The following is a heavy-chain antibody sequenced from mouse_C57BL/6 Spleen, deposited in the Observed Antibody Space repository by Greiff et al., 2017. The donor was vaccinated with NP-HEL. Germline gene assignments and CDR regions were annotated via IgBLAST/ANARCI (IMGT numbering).Heavy chain of an antibody. CDR1: GYSITSGYY. Sequence: ESGPGLVKPSQSLSLTCSVTGYSITSGYYWNWIRQFPGNKLEWMGYISYDGSNNYNPSLKNRISITRDTSKNQFFLKLNSVTTEDTATYYCARDADYYGSSYDYWGQGTTLTVSS. CDR2: ISYDGSN. CDR3: ARDADYYGSSYDY. V-gene: IGHV3-6*01. J-gene: IGHJ2*01. D-gene: IGHD1-1*01.